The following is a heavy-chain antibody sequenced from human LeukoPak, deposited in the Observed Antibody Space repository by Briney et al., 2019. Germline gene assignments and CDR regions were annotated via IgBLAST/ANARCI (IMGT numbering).Heavy chain of an antibody. Sequence: PGGSLRLSSGAFGFTFSRSWMSWVRQAPGKGLEWVANIKQDESETYYVDSVKGRFTVSRDNTKNSLYLQMDSLRAEDTAVYYCARISTAVAGADYWGQGTLVTVSS. V-gene: IGHV3-7*01. CDR3: ARISTAVAGADY. J-gene: IGHJ4*02. D-gene: IGHD6-19*01. CDR1: GFTFSRSW. CDR2: IKQDESET.